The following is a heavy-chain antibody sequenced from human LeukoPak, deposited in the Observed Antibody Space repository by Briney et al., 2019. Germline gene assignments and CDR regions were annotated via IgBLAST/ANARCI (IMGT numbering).Heavy chain of an antibody. CDR2: ISGRGGST. CDR3: AKDWSGYGDYGLFDY. Sequence: GGSLRLSCAASGFTFSSCAMSWVRQAPGRGLEWVSAISGRGGSTYYADSVKGRFTISRDNSKNTLYLQLNSLRAEDTAVYYCAKDWSGYGDYGLFDYWGQGTLVTVSS. CDR1: GFTFSSCA. J-gene: IGHJ4*02. V-gene: IGHV3-23*01. D-gene: IGHD4-17*01.